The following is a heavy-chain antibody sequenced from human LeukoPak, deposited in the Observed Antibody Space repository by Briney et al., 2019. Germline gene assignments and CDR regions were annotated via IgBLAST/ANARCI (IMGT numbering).Heavy chain of an antibody. CDR1: GFTFSSYE. D-gene: IGHD3-3*01. J-gene: IGHJ4*02. CDR3: ARGYYDVDY. V-gene: IGHV3-48*03. Sequence: GGSLRLSCAASGFTFSSYEMNWVRQAPGKGLEWVSYISSSGSTIYYADSVEGRFTISRDNAKNSLYLQMNSLRAEDTAVYYCARGYYDVDYWGQGTLVTVSS. CDR2: ISSSGSTI.